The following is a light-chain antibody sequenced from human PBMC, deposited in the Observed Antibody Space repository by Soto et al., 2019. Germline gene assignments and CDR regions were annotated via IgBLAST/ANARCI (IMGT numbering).Light chain of an antibody. Sequence: EIVMRQSPATLAVSPGERATLSCRASQSVSSNLAWYQQKPGQAPRLLIYGASTWATGIPARFSGSGSGTEFTLTISSLQSEDFAVYYCQQYNNWPITFGQGTRLEIK. CDR3: QQYNNWPIT. CDR1: QSVSSN. J-gene: IGKJ5*01. V-gene: IGKV3-15*01. CDR2: GAS.